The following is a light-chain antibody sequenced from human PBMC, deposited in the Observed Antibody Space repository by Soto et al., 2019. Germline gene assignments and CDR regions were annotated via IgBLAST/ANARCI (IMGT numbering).Light chain of an antibody. V-gene: IGLV2-23*02. J-gene: IGLJ2*01. CDR1: SSDVGSYNL. CDR3: CSYAGSSTFDVV. Sequence: QSALTQPASVSGSPGQSITISCTGTSSDVGSYNLVSWYQQHPGKAPKLMIYEVSKRPSGVSNRSSGSKSGNTASLTISGLQAEDEADYYCCSYAGSSTFDVVFGGGTKVTVL. CDR2: EVS.